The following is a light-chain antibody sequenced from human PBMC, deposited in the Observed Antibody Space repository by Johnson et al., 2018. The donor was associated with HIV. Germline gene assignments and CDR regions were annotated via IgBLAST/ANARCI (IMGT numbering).Light chain of an antibody. CDR3: GTWDSSLNSYV. Sequence: QPVLTQPPSVSAAPGQKVTISCSGSSSNIGNNYVSWYQQLPGTAPKLLIYENNKRPSGIPDRFSGSKSGTSTTLGITGLQTGDEADYYCGTWDSSLNSYVFGPGTTVSVL. J-gene: IGLJ1*01. V-gene: IGLV1-51*02. CDR2: ENN. CDR1: SSNIGNNY.